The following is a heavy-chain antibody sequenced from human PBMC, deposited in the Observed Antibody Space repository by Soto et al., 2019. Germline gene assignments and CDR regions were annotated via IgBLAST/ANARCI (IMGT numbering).Heavy chain of an antibody. CDR1: GGSISSGGYY. CDR3: ARDLYQLEFDY. J-gene: IGHJ4*02. D-gene: IGHD2-2*01. CDR2: IYYSGST. V-gene: IGHV4-31*03. Sequence: SETLSLTCTVSGGSISSGGYYWSWIRQHPRKGLEWIGYIYYSGSTYYNPSLKSRVTISVDTSKNQFSLKLSSVTAADTAVYYCARDLYQLEFDYWSQGTLVTVSS.